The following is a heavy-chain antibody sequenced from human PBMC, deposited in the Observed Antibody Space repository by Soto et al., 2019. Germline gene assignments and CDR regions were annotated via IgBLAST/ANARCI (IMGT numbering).Heavy chain of an antibody. D-gene: IGHD1-26*01. CDR3: ARAFFSGTYYIDN. CDR1: GFTFSDHY. V-gene: IGHV3-72*01. CDR2: SRNKANSYTT. J-gene: IGHJ4*02. Sequence: EVQLVESGGGLVQPGGSLRLSCAASGFTFSDHYMDWVRQAPGKGLEWVGRSRNKANSYTTEYAASVKGRFTISRDDSENSLYLQMNSLKTEDTAVYSCARAFFSGTYYIDNWGQGTLVTVSS.